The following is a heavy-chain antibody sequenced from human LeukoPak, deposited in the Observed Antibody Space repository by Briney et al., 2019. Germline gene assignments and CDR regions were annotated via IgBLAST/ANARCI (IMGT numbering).Heavy chain of an antibody. CDR1: GGTFSSYA. CDR3: ARAPVYYYDSSGTDTDFDY. V-gene: IGHV1-69*01. CDR2: IIPIFGTA. D-gene: IGHD3-22*01. Sequence: ASVKVSCKASGGTFSSYAISWVRQAPGQGLEWMGGIIPIFGTANYAQKFQGRVTITADESTSTAYMELSSLRSEDTAVYYCARAPVYYYDSSGTDTDFDYWGQGTLVTVSS. J-gene: IGHJ4*02.